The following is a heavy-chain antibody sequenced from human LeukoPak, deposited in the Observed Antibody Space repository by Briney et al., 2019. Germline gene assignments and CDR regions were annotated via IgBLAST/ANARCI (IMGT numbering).Heavy chain of an antibody. D-gene: IGHD6-19*01. J-gene: IGHJ5*02. Sequence: ASVKVSCKASGYTFTGYYMHWVRQAPGQGLEWMGWINPNSGGTNYAQKFQGRVTMTRDTSISTAYMELSRLRSDDTAVYYCAREGAVGFNWFDPWGQGTLVTVSS. CDR2: INPNSGGT. CDR3: AREGAVGFNWFDP. V-gene: IGHV1-2*02. CDR1: GYTFTGYY.